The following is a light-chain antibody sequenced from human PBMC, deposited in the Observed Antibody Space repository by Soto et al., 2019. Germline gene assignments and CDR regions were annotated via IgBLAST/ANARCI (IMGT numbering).Light chain of an antibody. CDR2: GAS. Sequence: EIVLTQSPGTLSLSPGERATLSCRASQSVSRNLAWYQQKPGQAPRLLIYGASTRATGIPDRFSGSGSGTDFTLTISRLEPEDFEVYYCQQYGSSPWTFGQGTKVDI. V-gene: IGKV3-20*01. CDR3: QQYGSSPWT. J-gene: IGKJ1*01. CDR1: QSVSRN.